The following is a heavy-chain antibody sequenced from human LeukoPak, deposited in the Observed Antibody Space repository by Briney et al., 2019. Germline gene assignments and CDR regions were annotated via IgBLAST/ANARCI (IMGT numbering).Heavy chain of an antibody. CDR2: INPNSGGT. Sequence: ASVKVSCKASGYTFTGYYMHWVRQAPGQGLEWMGWINPNSGGTNYAQKFQGRVTMTRDTSISTAYMELSRLRSDDTVVYYCAAYGDGDSSGYDYWGQGTLVTVYS. V-gene: IGHV1-2*02. CDR1: GYTFTGYY. J-gene: IGHJ4*02. D-gene: IGHD3-22*01. CDR3: AAYGDGDSSGYDY.